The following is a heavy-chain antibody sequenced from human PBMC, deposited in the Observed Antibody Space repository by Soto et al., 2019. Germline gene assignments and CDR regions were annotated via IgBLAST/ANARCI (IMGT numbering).Heavy chain of an antibody. CDR1: EIIVSVNY. D-gene: IGHD1-26*01. CDR2: MYTGGT. V-gene: IGHV3-53*01. Sequence: LSLSCAVSEIIVSVNYMSWVRQAPGKGLEWVSTMYTGGTDYADSVKGRFTISRDNSKNTLYLQMNRLRAEDTAIYYCARPHSERYPWAFDIWGQGTMVTVSS. CDR3: ARPHSERYPWAFDI. J-gene: IGHJ3*02.